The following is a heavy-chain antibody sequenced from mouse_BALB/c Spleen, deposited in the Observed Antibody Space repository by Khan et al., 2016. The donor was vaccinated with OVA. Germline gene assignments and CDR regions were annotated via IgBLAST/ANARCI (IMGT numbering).Heavy chain of an antibody. CDR2: INTYTGEP. Sequence: QVQLKQSGPELKKPGETVKISCKASGYTFTIYGMNWVRQAPGKGLKWMGWINTYTGEPTYADDFKGRFAFSLATSASTAFLQINNLKNEDTATYYCARVGYNGTMDNWGQGTSVTVSS. CDR3: ARVGYNGTMDN. D-gene: IGHD2-14*01. V-gene: IGHV9-3-1*01. J-gene: IGHJ4*01. CDR1: GYTFTIYG.